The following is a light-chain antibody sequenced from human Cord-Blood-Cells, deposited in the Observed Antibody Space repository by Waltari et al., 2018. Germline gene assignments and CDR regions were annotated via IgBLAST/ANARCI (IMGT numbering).Light chain of an antibody. J-gene: IGLJ3*02. CDR2: EGS. Sequence: QSALTQPASVSGSPGQSITISCTGTSSDVGSYNLVSWYQQHPGKAPKLMIYEGSKRPSGVSNRFSGSKSGNTASLTISGLQAEDEADYYCCSYADSSDWVFGGGTKLTVL. CDR1: SSDVGSYNL. V-gene: IGLV2-23*01. CDR3: CSYADSSDWV.